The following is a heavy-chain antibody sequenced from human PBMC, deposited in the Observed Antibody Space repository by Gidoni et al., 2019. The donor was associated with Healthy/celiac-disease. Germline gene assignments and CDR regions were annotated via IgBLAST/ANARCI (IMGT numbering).Heavy chain of an antibody. CDR3: AREMVRDFWSGYTPSYYYYGMDV. D-gene: IGHD3-3*01. Sequence: EVQLVASGGGLVQPGGSLRLSCAASGFTFSSYSMNWVRQAPGKGLEWVSYISSSSSTIYYADSVKGRFTISRDNAKNSLYLQMNSLRDEDTAVYYCAREMVRDFWSGYTPSYYYYGMDVWGQGTTVTVSS. J-gene: IGHJ6*02. CDR2: ISSSSSTI. V-gene: IGHV3-48*02. CDR1: GFTFSSYS.